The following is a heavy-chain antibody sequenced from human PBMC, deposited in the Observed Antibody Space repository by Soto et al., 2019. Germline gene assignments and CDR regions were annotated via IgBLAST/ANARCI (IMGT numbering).Heavy chain of an antibody. V-gene: IGHV3-53*04. CDR3: ARDNYYDSSGYYSPTTNYGMDV. J-gene: IGHJ6*02. CDR1: GCTVSRNH. D-gene: IGHD3-22*01. Sequence: LTRSGAPRGCTVSRNHMSSVRQAPRKGLEWVSVIYSGGSTYYADSVKGRFTISRHNSKNTLYLQMNSLRAEDTAVYYCARDNYYDSSGYYSPTTNYGMDVWGQGTTVTVS. CDR2: IYSGGST.